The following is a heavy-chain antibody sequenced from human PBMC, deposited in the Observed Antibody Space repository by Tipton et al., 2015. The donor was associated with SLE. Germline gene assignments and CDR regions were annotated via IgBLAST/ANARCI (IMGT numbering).Heavy chain of an antibody. V-gene: IGHV1-46*01. CDR1: GYTFTSYY. CDR3: ARGAGPITSFGNYYYYYMDV. D-gene: IGHD3-16*01. CDR2: INPSGGST. J-gene: IGHJ6*03. Sequence: QLVQSGPEVKKPGASVKVSCKASGYTFTSYYMHWVRQAPGQGLAWMGIINPSGGSTSYAQKFQGRVTMTRDTSTSTVYMELSSLRSEDTAVYYCARGAGPITSFGNYYYYYMDVWGKGTTVTVSS.